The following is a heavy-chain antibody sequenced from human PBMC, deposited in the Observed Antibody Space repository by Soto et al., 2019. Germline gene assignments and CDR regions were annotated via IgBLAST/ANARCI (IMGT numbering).Heavy chain of an antibody. D-gene: IGHD3-3*01. CDR3: AKKVTIYAVDTADY. V-gene: IGHV3-23*01. CDR1: GFTFSNYG. Sequence: VGSLRLSCAASGFTFSNYGMSWVRQAPGKGLEWVSVMSGSGDDAYYADSVKGRFTISRDNSKNTLYLQMNSLRAEDTAVYFCAKKVTIYAVDTADYWGQGTQVTVSS. J-gene: IGHJ4*02. CDR2: MSGSGDDA.